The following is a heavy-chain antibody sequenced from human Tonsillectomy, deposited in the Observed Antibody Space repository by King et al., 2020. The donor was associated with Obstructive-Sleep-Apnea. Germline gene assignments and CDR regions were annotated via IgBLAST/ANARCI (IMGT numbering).Heavy chain of an antibody. CDR3: ARGVHSWGLDY. CDR1: GFTFSSYA. CDR2: ISYDGSNK. V-gene: IGHV3-30*04. Sequence: VQLVESGGGVVQPGRSLRLSCAASGFTFSSYAMHWVRQAPGKGLEWVAVISYDGSNKYYADSVKGRFTISRDNSKNTLYLQMNSLRAEDTAVYYCARGVHSWGLDYWGQGTLVTVSS. J-gene: IGHJ4*02. D-gene: IGHD6-13*01.